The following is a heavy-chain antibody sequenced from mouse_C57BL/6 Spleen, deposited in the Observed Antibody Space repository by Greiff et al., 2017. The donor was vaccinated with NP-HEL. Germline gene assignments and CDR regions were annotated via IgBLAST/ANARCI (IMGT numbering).Heavy chain of an antibody. D-gene: IGHD1-1*01. V-gene: IGHV1-82*01. Sequence: QVQLQQSGPELVKPGASVKISCKASGYAFSSSWMNWVKQRPGKGLEWIGRIYPGDGDTNYNGKVKGKATLTGDKAASTAFMQLSSLTSEDSAVYFSEKRYCGSGGAWFAYWGQGTLVTVSA. CDR3: EKRYCGSGGAWFAY. CDR2: IYPGDGDT. J-gene: IGHJ3*01. CDR1: GYAFSSSW.